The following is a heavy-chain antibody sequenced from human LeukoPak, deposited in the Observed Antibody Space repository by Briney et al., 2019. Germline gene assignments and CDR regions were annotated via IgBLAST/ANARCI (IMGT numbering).Heavy chain of an antibody. CDR1: GDSVSSNSAA. J-gene: IGHJ3*02. CDR2: TYYRSKWYN. D-gene: IGHD1/OR15-1a*01. CDR3: ARGRPPNKGKTDDAFDI. V-gene: IGHV6-1*01. Sequence: SQTLSLTCAISGDSVSSNSAAWNWIRQSPSRGLEWLGRTYYRSKWYNDYAVSVKSRITINPDTSKNQFSLQLNSVTPEDTAVYYCARGRPPNKGKTDDAFDIWGQGTMVTVSS.